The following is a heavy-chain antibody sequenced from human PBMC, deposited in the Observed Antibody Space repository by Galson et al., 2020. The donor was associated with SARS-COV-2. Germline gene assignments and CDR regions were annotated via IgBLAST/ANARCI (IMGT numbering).Heavy chain of an antibody. CDR1: GGSISSGGYY. Sequence: SETLSLTCTVSGGSISSGGYYWSWIRQHPGKGLEWIGYIYYSGSTYYKPSLKSRVTISVDTSKNQFSLKLSSVTAADTAVYYCARDNPSDSSGWIPDAFDIWGQGTMVTVSS. CDR2: IYYSGST. V-gene: IGHV4-31*03. J-gene: IGHJ3*02. D-gene: IGHD3-22*01. CDR3: ARDNPSDSSGWIPDAFDI.